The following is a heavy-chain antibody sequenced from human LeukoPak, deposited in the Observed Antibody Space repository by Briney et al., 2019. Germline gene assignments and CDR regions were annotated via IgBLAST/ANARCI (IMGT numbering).Heavy chain of an antibody. V-gene: IGHV4-39*07. CDR1: GGSISSSSYY. CDR2: IYYSGST. CDR3: ARDSPRTDYGRFDY. J-gene: IGHJ4*02. Sequence: SETLSLTCTVSGGSISSSSYYWGWIRQPPGKGLEWIGSIYYSGSTYYSPSLKSRVTISVDTSKNQFSLKLSSVTAADTAVYYCARDSPRTDYGRFDYWGQGTLVTVSS. D-gene: IGHD4/OR15-4a*01.